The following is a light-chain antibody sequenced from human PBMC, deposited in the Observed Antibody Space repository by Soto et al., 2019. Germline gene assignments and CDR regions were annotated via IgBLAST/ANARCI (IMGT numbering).Light chain of an antibody. Sequence: DIVMTQSPLSLPVTPGEPASISCRSSQSLLHSSGYSYLDWYLQKPGQSPQLLIYLGSNRASGVPDRFSGSGSGTDFTLRISRVEAEDVGVYYCMQAQQTPLTFGGGTKVEIK. CDR1: QSLLHSSGYSY. J-gene: IGKJ4*01. V-gene: IGKV2-28*01. CDR3: MQAQQTPLT. CDR2: LGS.